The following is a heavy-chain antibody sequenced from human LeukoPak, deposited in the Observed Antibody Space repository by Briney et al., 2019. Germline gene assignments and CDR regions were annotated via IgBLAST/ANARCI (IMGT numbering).Heavy chain of an antibody. CDR1: GFTVSSNY. J-gene: IGHJ4*02. CDR2: IYSGGST. CDR3: ARDASYSSSWPYFDY. V-gene: IGHV3-66*01. Sequence: GGSLRLSCAASGFTVSSNYMSWVRQAPGKGLEWVSVIYSGGSTYYADSVKGRFTISRDNAKNSLYLQMNSLRAEDTALYYCARDASYSSSWPYFDYWGQGTLVTVSS. D-gene: IGHD6-13*01.